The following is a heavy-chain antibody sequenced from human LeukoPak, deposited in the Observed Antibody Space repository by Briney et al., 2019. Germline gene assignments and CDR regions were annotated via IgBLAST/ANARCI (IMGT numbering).Heavy chain of an antibody. D-gene: IGHD3-22*01. CDR1: GLTFSTSG. CDR2: IGPTGFDR. Sequence: KPGGSLRLSCTTSGLTFSTSGFNWVRQAPGKGLEWVASIGPTGFDRYHADSIKGRFTISRDNANNFLYLQMDSLRAEDTAVYYCARDREYYYDSSGYYWRDYWGQGTLVTVSS. J-gene: IGHJ4*02. V-gene: IGHV3-21*06. CDR3: ARDREYYYDSSGYYWRDY.